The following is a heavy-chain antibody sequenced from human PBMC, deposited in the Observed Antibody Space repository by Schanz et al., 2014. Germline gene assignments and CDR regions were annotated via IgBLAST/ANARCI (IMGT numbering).Heavy chain of an antibody. CDR2: LSGSGGST. V-gene: IGHV3-23*01. CDR3: ARANYRRKINFDY. Sequence: EVQLLESGGGLVQPGGSLRLSCAASGFTFSSYAMSWVRQAPGKGLEWVSALSGSGGSTYYADSVKGRFTISRDNSKNTLYLQMNSLRAEDTAVYYCARANYRRKINFDYWGRGTQVTVSS. D-gene: IGHD3-10*01. CDR1: GFTFSSYA. J-gene: IGHJ4*02.